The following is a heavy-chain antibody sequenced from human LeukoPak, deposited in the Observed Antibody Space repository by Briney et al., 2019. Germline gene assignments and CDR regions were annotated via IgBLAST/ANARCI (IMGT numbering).Heavy chain of an antibody. D-gene: IGHD5/OR15-5a*01. CDR1: GFTFSIFA. J-gene: IGHJ4*02. CDR2: ISPGGNTI. V-gene: IGHV3-48*04. CDR3: ARVRVPTVSTMYFDY. Sequence: GRSLRLPCAASGFTFSIFAMHWVRQAPGKGLEWVSYISPGGNTIYYADSMKGRFTVSRDDAKNSLSLHMNSLRAEDTAVYYCARVRVPTVSTMYFDYWGQGTLATVSS.